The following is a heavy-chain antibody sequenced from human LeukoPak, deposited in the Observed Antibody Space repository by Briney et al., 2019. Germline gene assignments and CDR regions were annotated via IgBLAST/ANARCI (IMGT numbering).Heavy chain of an antibody. J-gene: IGHJ4*02. Sequence: GESLKISCQASGYKFNNFYIAWVRQMPGKGLEWVAIIYPGDSDIRYSPSIQGHVTISADKSTSTTFLQWTSLKASDTAMYYCARRHSDSLTGFDFWGQGTLVTVTS. CDR2: IYPGDSDI. D-gene: IGHD3-9*01. CDR1: GYKFNNFY. CDR3: ARRHSDSLTGFDF. V-gene: IGHV5-51*01.